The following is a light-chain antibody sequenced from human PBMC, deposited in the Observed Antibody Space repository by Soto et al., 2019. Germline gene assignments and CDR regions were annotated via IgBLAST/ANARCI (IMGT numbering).Light chain of an antibody. CDR2: GAS. V-gene: IGKV3-20*01. CDR1: QSVNTNY. J-gene: IGKJ5*01. CDR3: QQYGSSPIT. Sequence: EVVLTQSPGTLSLSPGERATLSCRASQSVNTNYLAWYQQKSGQAPRLLIYGASSRATVIPDRFSGSGSGTDFTLTISRLEPEDFAAYFCQQYGSSPITFGQGTRLEIK.